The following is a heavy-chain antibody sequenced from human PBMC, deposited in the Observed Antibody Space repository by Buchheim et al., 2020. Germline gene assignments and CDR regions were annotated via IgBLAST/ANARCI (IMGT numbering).Heavy chain of an antibody. Sequence: QVQLVESGGGVVQPGRSLRLSCAASGFTFSSYGMHWVRQAPGKGLEWVAVISYDGSNKYYADSVKGRFTISRDNSKNTLYLQMNSLRAEDTAVYYCAKVPRSSTTVVTDYWGQGTL. CDR3: AKVPRSSTTVVTDY. CDR2: ISYDGSNK. D-gene: IGHD4-23*01. V-gene: IGHV3-30*18. J-gene: IGHJ4*02. CDR1: GFTFSSYG.